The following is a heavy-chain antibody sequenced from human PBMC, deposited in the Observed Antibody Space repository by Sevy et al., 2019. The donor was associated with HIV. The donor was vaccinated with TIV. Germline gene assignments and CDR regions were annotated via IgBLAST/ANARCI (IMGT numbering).Heavy chain of an antibody. D-gene: IGHD2-2*01. Sequence: GGSLRLSCAASGFTFSSAWMSWVRQAPGKGLEWVGRIKSEIDGGAIDYAAPVKGRINISREDSKNTVYLQMNSLKNEDTAVYYCITDPRYRCYDEEVINYYYYGMDVWGQGTTVTVSS. J-gene: IGHJ6*02. CDR1: GFTFSSAW. CDR3: ITDPRYRCYDEEVINYYYYGMDV. CDR2: IKSEIDGGAI. V-gene: IGHV3-15*01.